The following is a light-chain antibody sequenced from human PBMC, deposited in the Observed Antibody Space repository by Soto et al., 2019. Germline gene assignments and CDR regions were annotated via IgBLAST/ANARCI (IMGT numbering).Light chain of an antibody. CDR3: QQRSNWPT. CDR2: DAS. V-gene: IGKV3-11*01. J-gene: IGKJ1*01. CDR1: QSVSSY. Sequence: EIVLTHSPATLSLCPWEIATLSCRASQSVSSYLAWYQQKPGQAPRLLIYDASNRATGIPARFSGSGSGTDFTLTISSLEPEDFAVYYCQQRSNWPTFGQGTKVDIK.